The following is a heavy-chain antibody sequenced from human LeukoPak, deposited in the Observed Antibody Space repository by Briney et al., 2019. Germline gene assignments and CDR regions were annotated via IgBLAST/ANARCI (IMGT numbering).Heavy chain of an antibody. Sequence: ASVKVSCKASGGTFSSYAISWVRQAPGQGLEWMGGIIPIFGTANYAQKFQGRVTITADESTSTAYMELSSLRSEDTAVYYCARDVGGYSYGYFDYWGQGTLVTVSS. V-gene: IGHV1-69*13. CDR1: GGTFSSYA. D-gene: IGHD5-18*01. CDR2: IIPIFGTA. CDR3: ARDVGGYSYGYFDY. J-gene: IGHJ4*02.